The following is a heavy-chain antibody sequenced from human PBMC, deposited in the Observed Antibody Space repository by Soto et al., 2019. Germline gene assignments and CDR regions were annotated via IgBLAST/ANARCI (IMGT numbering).Heavy chain of an antibody. CDR3: ARGVDYGDYGMENWFDP. V-gene: IGHV4-31*03. Sequence: QVQLQELGPGLVKPSQTLSLTCTVSGGSISSGGYYWSWIRQHPGKGLEWIGYIYYSGSTYYNPSLKSRVTISVDTSKNQFSLKLSSVTAADTAVYYCARGVDYGDYGMENWFDPWGQGTLVTVSS. J-gene: IGHJ5*02. CDR1: GGSISSGGYY. D-gene: IGHD4-17*01. CDR2: IYYSGST.